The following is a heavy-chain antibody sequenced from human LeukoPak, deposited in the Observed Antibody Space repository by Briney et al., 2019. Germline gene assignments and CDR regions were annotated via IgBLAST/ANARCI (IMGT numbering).Heavy chain of an antibody. J-gene: IGHJ4*02. CDR3: ASRWGPQPQLIDY. CDR2: IIPILGIA. Sequence: GASVKVSCKASGGTFSSYAISWVRQAPGQGLEWMGRIIPILGIANYAQKFQGRVTITADKSTSTAYMELSSLRSEDTAVYYCASRWGPQPQLIDYWGQGTLVTVSS. D-gene: IGHD3-16*01. V-gene: IGHV1-69*04. CDR1: GGTFSSYA.